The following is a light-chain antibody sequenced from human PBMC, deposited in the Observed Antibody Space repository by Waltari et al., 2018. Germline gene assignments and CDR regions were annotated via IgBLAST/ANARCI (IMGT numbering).Light chain of an antibody. CDR1: SSDVGNYKR. Sequence: QSALTQPASVSGSPGQSITISCTGTSSDVGNYKRVSWYQQHPGEAPKLMNYAVSKRPSGVSDRVSRSKDGDMASLTIAGLQPGDEAEYFCSSYAGSSKGVFGGGTKVTVL. J-gene: IGLJ2*01. CDR3: SSYAGSSKGV. CDR2: AVS. V-gene: IGLV2-23*02.